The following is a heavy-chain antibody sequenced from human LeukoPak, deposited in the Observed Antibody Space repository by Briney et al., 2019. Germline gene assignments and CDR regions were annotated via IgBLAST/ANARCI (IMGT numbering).Heavy chain of an antibody. CDR3: TTENYYDSSGAYFDY. CDR1: GFTFSSYS. J-gene: IGHJ4*02. V-gene: IGHV3-15*01. CDR2: IKSKTDGGTT. D-gene: IGHD3-22*01. Sequence: PGGSLRLSCAASGFTFSSYSMNWVRQAPGKGLEWVGRIKSKTDGGTTDYAAPVKGRFTISIGDSKNTLNLQMNSLKTEDTAVYYCTTENYYDSSGAYFDYWGQGTLVTVSS.